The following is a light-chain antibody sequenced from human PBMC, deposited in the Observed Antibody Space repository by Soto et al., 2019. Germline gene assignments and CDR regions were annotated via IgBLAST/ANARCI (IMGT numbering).Light chain of an antibody. CDR3: QQRSNWPPIT. Sequence: EIVLTHSPGTLSLSPRAGATLSLRAAPSVSSGYLAWYPHKPGQAPRLLMSGASSRATGIPDRFSGSGAGTDFTLTISSLEPEDAAVYYCQQRSNWPPITFGQGTRLEIK. V-gene: IGKV3D-20*02. CDR1: PSVSSGY. CDR2: GAS. J-gene: IGKJ5*01.